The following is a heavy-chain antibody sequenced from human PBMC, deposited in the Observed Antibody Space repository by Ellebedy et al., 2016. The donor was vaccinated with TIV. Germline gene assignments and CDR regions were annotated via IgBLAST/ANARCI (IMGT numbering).Heavy chain of an antibody. CDR2: ISYDGSNK. V-gene: IGHV3-30*01. CDR1: GFTFSSYA. CDR3: ARAGTIFGMVAPPDFDY. Sequence: GESLKISCAASGFTFSSYAMHWVRPAPGKGLEWVAVISYDGSNKYYADSVKGRFTISRDNSKNTLYLQMNSLRAEDTAVYYCARAGTIFGMVAPPDFDYWGQGTLVTVSS. J-gene: IGHJ4*02. D-gene: IGHD1-26*01.